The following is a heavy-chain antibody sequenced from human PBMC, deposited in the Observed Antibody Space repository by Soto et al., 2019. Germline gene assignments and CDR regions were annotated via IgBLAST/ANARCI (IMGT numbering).Heavy chain of an antibody. V-gene: IGHV3-23*01. CDR1: GFAFRSYA. Sequence: PGGSLRLSCAASGFAFRSYAMSWVRQAPGKGLEWVAIISENSDSTFYADSVKGRFTVSRDNSKNTLYLQMNSLKAEDTATYYCVKDNNWDEPGWGQGTLVTVSS. D-gene: IGHD1-26*01. CDR2: ISENSDST. CDR3: VKDNNWDEPG. J-gene: IGHJ4*02.